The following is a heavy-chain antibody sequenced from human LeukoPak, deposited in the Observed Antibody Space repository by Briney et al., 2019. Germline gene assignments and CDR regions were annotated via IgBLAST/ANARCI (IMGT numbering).Heavy chain of an antibody. CDR3: ARMVAFYYYGDY. V-gene: IGHV1-2*02. CDR2: ITPKSGDT. Sequence: ASVKVSCKASGYTVTGYYIHWARQAPGQGLEWMGWITPKSGDTDYAQKFQGRVTMTRDTSISTAYMELSRLRSDDTAVYYCARMVAFYYYGDYWGQGTLVTVSS. J-gene: IGHJ4*02. CDR1: GYTVTGYY. D-gene: IGHD3-22*01.